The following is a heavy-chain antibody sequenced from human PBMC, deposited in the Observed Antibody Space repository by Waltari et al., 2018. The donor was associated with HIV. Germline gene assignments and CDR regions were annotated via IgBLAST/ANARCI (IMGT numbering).Heavy chain of an antibody. Sequence: QVQLVESGGGVVQPGKSLRLSCAASGFTFSTHGMHWVRQAPGKGLEWVATIWHDGSNTYYADSGKGRFTISRDNSKNTVNLQMNGLRVEDTAVYFCARVGLAAAGTQYFGMDVWGQGTTVTVSS. CDR1: GFTFSTHG. J-gene: IGHJ6*02. CDR2: IWHDGSNT. CDR3: ARVGLAAAGTQYFGMDV. V-gene: IGHV3-33*01. D-gene: IGHD6-25*01.